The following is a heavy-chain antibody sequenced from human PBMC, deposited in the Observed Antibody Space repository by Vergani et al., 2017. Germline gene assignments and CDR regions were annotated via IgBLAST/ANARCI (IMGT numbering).Heavy chain of an antibody. V-gene: IGHV1-18*01. CDR2: ISTYNGDT. CDR3: ARDLIENDSLGRSGY. Sequence: QVQLVQSGAEVKKPGASVKVSCEASGYTFINFGISWVRQAPGQGLEWMGWISTYNGDTKYPQKFQGRLTMTTHTSTNAAYMELRSLTSDDTAIYFCARDLIENDSLGRSGYGGQGTLVTVSS. J-gene: IGHJ4*02. CDR1: GYTFINFG. D-gene: IGHD3-22*01.